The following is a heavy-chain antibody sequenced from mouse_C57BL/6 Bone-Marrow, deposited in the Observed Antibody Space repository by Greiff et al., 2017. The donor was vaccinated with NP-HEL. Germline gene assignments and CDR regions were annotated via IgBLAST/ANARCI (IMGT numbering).Heavy chain of an antibody. CDR2: INPNNGGT. V-gene: IGHV1-26*01. CDR1: GYTFTDYY. CDR3: ALYYNVSRRYAMDY. D-gene: IGHD1-1*01. J-gene: IGHJ4*01. Sequence: EVQLKDSGPELVKPGASVKISCKASGYTFTDYYMNWVKQSHGKSLEWIGDINPNNGGTSYNQKFKGKATLTVDKSSSTAYMELRSLPSEDSAVFFCALYYNVSRRYAMDYWGQGTSVTVSS.